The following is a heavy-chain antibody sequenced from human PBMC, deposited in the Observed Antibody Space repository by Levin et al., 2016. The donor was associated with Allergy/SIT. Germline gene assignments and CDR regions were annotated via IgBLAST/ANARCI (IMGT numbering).Heavy chain of an antibody. J-gene: IGHJ3*02. V-gene: IGHV4-39*01. CDR2: IYYSGST. Sequence: WIRQPPGKGLEWIGSIYYSGSTYYNPSLKSRVTISVDTSKNQFSLKLSSVTAADTAVYYCARKCDSILNDAFDIWGQGTMVTVSS. CDR3: ARKCDSILNDAFDI. D-gene: IGHD3-22*01.